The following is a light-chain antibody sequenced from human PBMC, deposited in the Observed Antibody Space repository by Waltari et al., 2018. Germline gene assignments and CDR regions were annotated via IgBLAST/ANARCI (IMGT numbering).Light chain of an antibody. CDR1: QRFEYYGGTTY. CDR2: NVF. V-gene: IGKV2-30*01. Sequence: DVVMTRSPLSLPVTLGQPASISCRPTQRFEYYGGTTYLNWFQQRPGQSPRRLIYNVFDRDSGVPDRFSGGLSGTNFTLKISRVEAEDIGVYFCMQGSDWPYICGQGTKLEIK. CDR3: MQGSDWPYI. J-gene: IGKJ2*01.